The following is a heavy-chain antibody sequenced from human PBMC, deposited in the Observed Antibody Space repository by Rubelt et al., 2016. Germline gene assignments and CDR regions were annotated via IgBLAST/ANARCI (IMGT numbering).Heavy chain of an antibody. V-gene: IGHV3-23*04. J-gene: IGHJ4*02. CDR3: AKLWSMEFLN. CDR2: ISGSGGST. Sequence: EVQLVESGGGLVQPGGSLRLSCAASGFTFSSYAMSWVRQAPGKGLEWVSAISGSGGSTYYAESVKGRFTNSRENSKTTLYLQMNSLRAEDTAVCYCAKLWSMEFLNWGQGTLVTVSS. D-gene: IGHD2-8*02. CDR1: GFTFSSYA.